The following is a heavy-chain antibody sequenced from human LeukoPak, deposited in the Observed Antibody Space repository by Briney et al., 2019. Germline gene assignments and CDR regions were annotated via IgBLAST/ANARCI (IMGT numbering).Heavy chain of an antibody. CDR1: GYSISSGYY. D-gene: IGHD4-17*01. CDR2: IYHSGST. V-gene: IGHV4-38-2*02. CDR3: ARDSDYGDYGPAWYFDL. J-gene: IGHJ2*01. Sequence: PSETLSLTCTVSGYSISSGYYWGWIRQPPGKGLEWIGSIYHSGSTYYNPSLKSRVTISVDTSKNQFSLKLSSVTAADTAVYYCARDSDYGDYGPAWYFDLWGRGTLVTVSS.